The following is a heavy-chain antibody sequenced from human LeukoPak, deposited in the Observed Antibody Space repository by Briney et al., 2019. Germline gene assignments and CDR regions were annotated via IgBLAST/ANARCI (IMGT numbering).Heavy chain of an antibody. J-gene: IGHJ3*02. CDR1: GGSISSSSYY. D-gene: IGHD3-3*01. CDR3: ARDWGEKRITIFGVVTARNAFDI. V-gene: IGHV4-39*02. Sequence: KASETLSLTCTVSGGSISSSSYYWGWIRQPPGKGLEWIGSIYYSGSTYYNPSLKSRVTISVDTSKNQFYLKLSSVTATDTAVYYCARDWGEKRITIFGVVTARNAFDIWGQGTMVTVSS. CDR2: IYYSGST.